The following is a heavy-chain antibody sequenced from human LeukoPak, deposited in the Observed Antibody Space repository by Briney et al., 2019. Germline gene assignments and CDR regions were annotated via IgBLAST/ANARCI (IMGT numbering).Heavy chain of an antibody. J-gene: IGHJ5*02. D-gene: IGHD1-7*01. CDR2: TRFDDSYK. Sequence: GGSLRLSCAASGFTFSSYSMNWVRQAPGKGPEWVAFTRFDDSYKAYGNSVKGRFTISRDNSKNTLYLQMDSLRSDDTAVYYCAKSSAGITWFDPWGQGTLVIVSS. CDR1: GFTFSSYS. V-gene: IGHV3-30*02. CDR3: AKSSAGITWFDP.